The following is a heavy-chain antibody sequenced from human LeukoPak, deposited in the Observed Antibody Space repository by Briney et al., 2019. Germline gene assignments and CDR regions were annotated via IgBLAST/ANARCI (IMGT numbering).Heavy chain of an antibody. Sequence: GGALRLSCAASGFTFSDYYMSWIRQAPGKGLEWGSYISSSSSYTNYAASVKGRSTISRDNAKNSLYLQMNSLRAEDTAVYYCAREQEADIVATLRYYYYGMDVWGQGTTVTVSS. CDR1: GFTFSDYY. V-gene: IGHV3-11*06. CDR2: ISSSSSYT. CDR3: AREQEADIVATLRYYYYGMDV. D-gene: IGHD5-12*01. J-gene: IGHJ6*02.